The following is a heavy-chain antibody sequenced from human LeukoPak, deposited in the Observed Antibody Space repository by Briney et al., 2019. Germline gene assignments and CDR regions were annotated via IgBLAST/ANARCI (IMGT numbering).Heavy chain of an antibody. J-gene: IGHJ6*03. CDR3: ARAGDAGDFPLGYFYYMDV. CDR1: VFSFTDYY. V-gene: IGHV3-11*01. Sequence: PGGSLRLPCEASVFSFTDYYVTWIRQAPGKGLEWVSYISRTGHSTYYGDSVAGRFTISRDTAKNSLFLQMTSLRADDTAVYYCARAGDAGDFPLGYFYYMDVWGKGATVTVSS. CDR2: ISRTGHST. D-gene: IGHD2-21*02.